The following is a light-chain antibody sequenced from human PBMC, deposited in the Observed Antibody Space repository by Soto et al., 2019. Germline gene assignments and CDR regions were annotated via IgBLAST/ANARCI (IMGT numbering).Light chain of an antibody. Sequence: DLQMTQSPSTLSASVGDRVSITCRASQSISSWLAWYQQKPVKAPKLLIYKASSLESGVPSRFSGSGSGTEFTLTNSSLKHDDFATYYCQQYSSSWYTFGQGTKLEIK. CDR1: QSISSW. CDR3: QQYSSSWYT. CDR2: KAS. J-gene: IGKJ2*01. V-gene: IGKV1-5*03.